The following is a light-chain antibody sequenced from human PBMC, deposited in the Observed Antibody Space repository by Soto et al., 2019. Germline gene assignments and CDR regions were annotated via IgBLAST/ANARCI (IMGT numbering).Light chain of an antibody. V-gene: IGLV2-23*02. CDR1: SSNVGSYNF. J-gene: IGLJ3*02. CDR3: CSYAGNNALV. CDR2: EVS. Sequence: QSVLTQPASVSGSRVQSITISCTGTSSNVGSYNFVSWYRQYPGKAPELIIYEVSQRPSTFFNRFSGSKSGNTASLTISGLQSDDDADYYCCSYAGNNALVFGGGTKLTVL.